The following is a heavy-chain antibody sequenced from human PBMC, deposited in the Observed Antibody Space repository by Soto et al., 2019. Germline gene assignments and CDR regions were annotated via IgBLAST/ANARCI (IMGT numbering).Heavy chain of an antibody. V-gene: IGHV1-3*04. CDR1: GYTFTNNV. CDR2: IHTANGNT. Sequence: ASVKVSCKXSGYTFTNNVIHWVRQAPGQRLEWMGWIHTANGNTKYSQKFQARVTLTRDTSASTAYMELSSLRSDDTAVYYCARDTIWTYNWNYARLNYLDPWGQGTLVTVSS. D-gene: IGHD1-7*01. J-gene: IGHJ5*02. CDR3: ARDTIWTYNWNYARLNYLDP.